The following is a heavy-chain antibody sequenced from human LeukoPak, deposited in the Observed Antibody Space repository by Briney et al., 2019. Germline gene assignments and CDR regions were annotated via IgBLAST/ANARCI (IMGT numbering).Heavy chain of an antibody. D-gene: IGHD6-19*01. CDR2: IYSGGST. V-gene: IGHV3-66*01. CDR3: ARDSGWEWFDY. Sequence: PGGSLRLSCAASGFTVSSDYMSWVRQAPGKGLKWVSVIYSGGSTYYADSVKGRFTISRDNSKNTLYLQMNSLRAEDTAVYYCARDSGWEWFDYWGQGTLVTVSS. J-gene: IGHJ4*02. CDR1: GFTVSSDY.